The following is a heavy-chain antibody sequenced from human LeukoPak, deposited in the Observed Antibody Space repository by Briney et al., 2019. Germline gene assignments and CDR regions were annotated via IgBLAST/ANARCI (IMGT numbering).Heavy chain of an antibody. J-gene: IGHJ4*02. Sequence: GGSLRLSCVASGFTFSTYVMGWVRQVPGKGLEWVSIVSESGASTYYADSVEGRFTISRDNSKDTLSLQMNSLRAEDTAVYYCARDKEFDILTGSPFDYWGQGTLVTVSS. D-gene: IGHD3-9*01. CDR1: GFTFSTYV. V-gene: IGHV3-23*01. CDR3: ARDKEFDILTGSPFDY. CDR2: VSESGAST.